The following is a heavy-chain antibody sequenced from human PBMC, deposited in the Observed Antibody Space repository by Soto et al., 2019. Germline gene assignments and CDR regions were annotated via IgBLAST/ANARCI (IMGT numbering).Heavy chain of an antibody. Sequence: QVQLVQSGAEVKKPGSSVKVSCKASGGTFSTYAITWVRQAPGQGLEWLGGIIPIFGTTDYARKFQGRVTITAAESTSTVFIELSSLTSEDTAVYYCARGVGAYYSEYWGQGTLVTVSS. J-gene: IGHJ4*02. CDR2: IIPIFGTT. V-gene: IGHV1-69*01. D-gene: IGHD1-26*01. CDR3: ARGVGAYYSEY. CDR1: GGTFSTYA.